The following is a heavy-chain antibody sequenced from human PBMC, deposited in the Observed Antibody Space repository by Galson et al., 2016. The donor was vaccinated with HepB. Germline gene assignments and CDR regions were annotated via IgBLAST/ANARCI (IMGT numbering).Heavy chain of an antibody. V-gene: IGHV4-59*01. D-gene: IGHD2-21*01. J-gene: IGHJ6*02. CDR1: GASITNYY. Sequence: SETLSLTCTLSGASITNYYWNWIRQPPGKGLEWIGYISYSGNTNSNPSLKSRVTISVDTSKNKFSLRLTSVTAADTAKYYCARDPWGGADAGGSYYYGLDVWGQGTTVSVSS. CDR2: ISYSGNT. CDR3: ARDPWGGADAGGSYYYGLDV.